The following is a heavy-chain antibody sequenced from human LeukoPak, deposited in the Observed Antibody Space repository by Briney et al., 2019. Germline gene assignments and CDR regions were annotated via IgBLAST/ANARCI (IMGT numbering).Heavy chain of an antibody. CDR3: AIGDSLGELSSSFEY. CDR1: GFTFSNYA. CDR2: VSYDGSNK. V-gene: IGHV3-30*04. Sequence: GGSLRLSCAASGFTFSNYAMHWVRQAPDKGLEWVAVVSYDGSNKYYADFVKGRFTVSRDNSKNTLYLQMNSLRVEDTAVYYCAIGDSLGELSSSFEYWGQGTLVTVSS. J-gene: IGHJ4*02. D-gene: IGHD3-16*02.